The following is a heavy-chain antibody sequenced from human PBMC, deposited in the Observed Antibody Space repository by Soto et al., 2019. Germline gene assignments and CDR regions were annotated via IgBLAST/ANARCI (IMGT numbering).Heavy chain of an antibody. CDR3: ASEAAFGNEREFAF. V-gene: IGHV1-3*01. D-gene: IGHD3-3*02. J-gene: IGHJ4*02. CDR1: AYTFTSYA. CDR2: INAGNGNT. Sequence: ASVNVSCKASAYTFTSYALHWVRSAPGQRLEWMGWINAGNGNTKYSQKFQGRVTITRDTSASTAYMELSSLRASDTAMYYCASEAAFGNEREFAFWGQGTLVTVSS.